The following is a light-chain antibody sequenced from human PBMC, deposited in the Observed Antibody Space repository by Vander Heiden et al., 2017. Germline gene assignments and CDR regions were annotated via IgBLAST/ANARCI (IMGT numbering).Light chain of an antibody. Sequence: QSVLTQPPSVSGAPGQRVTISCTGTSSNIGADYDVHCYQHLRETAPKLLFYSNSNRPSGVPDRFSGSKSGTSAFLVITGLQAEDDAYYYCPYYDSGIEVFGGGTKLTVL. CDR3: PYYDSGIEV. CDR2: SNS. CDR1: SSNIGADYD. J-gene: IGLJ3*02. V-gene: IGLV1-40*01.